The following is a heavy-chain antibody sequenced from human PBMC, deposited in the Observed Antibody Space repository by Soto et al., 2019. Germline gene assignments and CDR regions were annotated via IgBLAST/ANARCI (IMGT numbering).Heavy chain of an antibody. D-gene: IGHD3-3*01. V-gene: IGHV3-21*01. CDR3: ARDLGSGYYMSWFDP. Sequence: GGSLRLSCAASVFTFISYSMNWVRQAPGKGLEWVSSISSSSSYIYYADSVKGRFTISRDNAKNSLYLQMNSLRAEDTAVYYCARDLGSGYYMSWFDPWGQGTLVTVSS. CDR2: ISSSSSYI. CDR1: VFTFISYS. J-gene: IGHJ5*02.